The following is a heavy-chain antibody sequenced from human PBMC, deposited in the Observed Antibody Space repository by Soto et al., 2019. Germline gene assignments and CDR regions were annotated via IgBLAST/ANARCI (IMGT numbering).Heavy chain of an antibody. V-gene: IGHV4-34*01. D-gene: IGHD3-3*01. CDR2: INHSGST. J-gene: IGHJ6*02. CDR3: ARGKNYYDMPYGMDV. Sequence: SETLSLTCAVYGGALIGYYWGGIRQPPGKGLEWIGEINHSGSTNYNPSLKSRVTISVDTSKNQFSLKLSSVTAADTAVYYCARGKNYYDMPYGMDVWGQGTTVTVSS. CDR1: GGALIGYY.